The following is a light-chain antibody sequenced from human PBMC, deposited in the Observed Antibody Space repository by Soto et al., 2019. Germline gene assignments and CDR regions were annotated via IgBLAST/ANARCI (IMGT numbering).Light chain of an antibody. V-gene: IGKV3-20*01. Sequence: EVVLTQSPGTLSLSPGERATLSCRASQSVSRSYLAWYQQKPGQAPRLLIYISSSRATGIPDRFSGSGSGTDFTLTISRLEPEDFAMYYCQQYGCSPYTFGQGTKLEIK. J-gene: IGKJ2*01. CDR2: ISS. CDR1: QSVSRSY. CDR3: QQYGCSPYT.